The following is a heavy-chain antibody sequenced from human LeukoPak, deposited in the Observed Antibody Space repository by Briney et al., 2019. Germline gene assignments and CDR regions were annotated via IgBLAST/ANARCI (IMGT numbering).Heavy chain of an antibody. CDR1: GFTFCSYS. D-gene: IGHD5-18*01. J-gene: IGHJ5*02. V-gene: IGHV3-21*01. CDR2: ISSSSSYI. Sequence: GESLRLSCAASGFTFCSYSMNWVRQAPGKGLEWVSSISSSSSYIYYADSVKGRFTISRDNAKNSLYLQMNSLRAEDTAVYYCARGPPQLGLRFYWFDPWGQGTLVTVSS. CDR3: ARGPPQLGLRFYWFDP.